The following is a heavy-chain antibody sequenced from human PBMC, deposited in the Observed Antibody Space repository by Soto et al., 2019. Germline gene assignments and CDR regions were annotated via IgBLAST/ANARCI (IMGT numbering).Heavy chain of an antibody. CDR3: ARDGLGGGY. J-gene: IGHJ4*02. V-gene: IGHV4-59*12. D-gene: IGHD2-15*01. CDR1: GGSISSYY. CDR2: IYYSGST. Sequence: TSETLSLTCTVSGGSISSYYWSWIRQPPGKGLEWIGYIYYSGSTNYNPSLKSRVTISVDTSKNQFSLKLSSVTAADTAVYYCARDGLGGGYWGQGTLVTVSS.